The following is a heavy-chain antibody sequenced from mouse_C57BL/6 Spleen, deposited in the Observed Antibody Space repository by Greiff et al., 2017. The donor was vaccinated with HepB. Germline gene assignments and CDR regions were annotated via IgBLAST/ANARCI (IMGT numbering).Heavy chain of an antibody. CDR2: IDPSDSYT. CDR1: GYTFTSYW. D-gene: IGHD1-1*01. CDR3: ARKGALLYFDY. J-gene: IGHJ2*01. V-gene: IGHV1-69*01. Sequence: QVQLQQPGAELVMPGASVKLSCKASGYTFTSYWMHWVKQRPGQGLEWIGEIDPSDSYTNYNQKFKGKSTLTVDKSSSTAYMQLSSLTSEDSAVYYCARKGALLYFDYWGQGTTLTVSS.